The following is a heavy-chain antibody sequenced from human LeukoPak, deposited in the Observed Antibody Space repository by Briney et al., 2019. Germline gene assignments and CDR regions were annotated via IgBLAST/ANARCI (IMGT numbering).Heavy chain of an antibody. CDR2: IYYSGST. V-gene: IGHV4-61*05. CDR3: ARSTYLYYFDY. Sequence: SETLSLTCTVSGGSISSSSYYWGWIRQPPGKGLEWIGYIYYSGSTNYNPSLKGRVTISVDTSKNQFSLKLSSVTAADTAVYYCARSTYLYYFDYWGQGTLVTVSS. CDR1: GGSISSSSYY. D-gene: IGHD2-2*01. J-gene: IGHJ4*02.